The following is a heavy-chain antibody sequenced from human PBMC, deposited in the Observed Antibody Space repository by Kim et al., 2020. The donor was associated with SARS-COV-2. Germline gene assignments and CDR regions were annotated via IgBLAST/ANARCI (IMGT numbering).Heavy chain of an antibody. CDR2: ISYDGSNK. CDR3: AKEIGVAGRTYYYYYYMDV. J-gene: IGHJ6*03. Sequence: GGSLRLSCAASGFTFSSYGMHWVRQAPGKGLEWVAVISYDGSNKYYADSVKGRFTISRDNSKNTLYLQMNSLRAEDTAVYYCAKEIGVAGRTYYYYYYMDVWGKGTTVTVSS. CDR1: GFTFSSYG. V-gene: IGHV3-30*18. D-gene: IGHD6-19*01.